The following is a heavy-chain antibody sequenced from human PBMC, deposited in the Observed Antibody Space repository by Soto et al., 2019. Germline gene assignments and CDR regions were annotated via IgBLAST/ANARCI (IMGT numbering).Heavy chain of an antibody. CDR3: ARGIVVVPAADFDY. Sequence: WPWIRQPAGKGLEWIGCIYHSGSTYYNPSLKSRVTISVDRSKSQFSLKLSSVTAADTAVYYCARGIVVVPAADFDYWGQGTLVTVTS. D-gene: IGHD2-2*01. V-gene: IGHV4-30-2*01. J-gene: IGHJ4*02. CDR2: IYHSGST.